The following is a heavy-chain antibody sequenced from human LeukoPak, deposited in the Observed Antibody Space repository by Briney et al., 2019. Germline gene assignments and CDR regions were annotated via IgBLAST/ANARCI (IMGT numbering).Heavy chain of an antibody. CDR3: AREGYDSSGFFHWFDP. CDR1: GGSISSGGYY. D-gene: IGHD3-22*01. CDR2: IYYSGST. Sequence: SQTLSLTCTVSGGSISSGGYYWSWIRQHPGKGLEWIGYIYYSGSTYYNPSLKSRVTISVDTSKNQFSLKLSSATAADTAVYYCAREGYDSSGFFHWFDPWGQGTLVTVSS. V-gene: IGHV4-31*03. J-gene: IGHJ5*02.